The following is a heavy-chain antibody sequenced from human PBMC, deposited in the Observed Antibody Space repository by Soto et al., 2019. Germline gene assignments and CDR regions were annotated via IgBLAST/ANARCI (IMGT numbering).Heavy chain of an antibody. CDR3: ARGVAGPLHWFDP. D-gene: IGHD6-19*01. CDR2: INAGNGNT. J-gene: IGHJ5*02. V-gene: IGHV1-3*01. CDR1: GSTFSSYA. Sequence: ASVKVSCKASGSTFSSYAISWVRQAPGQGLEWMGWINAGNGNTKYSQKFQGRVTITRDTSASTAYMELSSLRSEDTAVYYCARGVAGPLHWFDPWGQGTLVTVSS.